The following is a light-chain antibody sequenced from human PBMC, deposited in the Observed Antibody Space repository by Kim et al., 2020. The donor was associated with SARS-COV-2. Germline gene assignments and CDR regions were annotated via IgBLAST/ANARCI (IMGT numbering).Light chain of an antibody. V-gene: IGLV3-1*01. CDR2: QDS. J-gene: IGLJ3*02. CDR3: QAWDSSFRV. Sequence: SYELTQPPSVSVSPGQTASITCSGDKLGDKYACWYQQKPGQSPVLVIYQDSKRPSGIPERFSGSNSGNTATLTISGTQAMDEADNYCQAWDSSFRVFGGG. CDR1: KLGDKY.